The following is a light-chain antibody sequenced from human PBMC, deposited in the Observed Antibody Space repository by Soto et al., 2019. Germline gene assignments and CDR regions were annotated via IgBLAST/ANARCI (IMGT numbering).Light chain of an antibody. CDR2: KVS. CDR1: STYVGGYNY. CDR3: SSYTSSSTLVV. Sequence: QSVLTRPASVSGSPGQSLAISCTGTSTYVGGYNYVSWYQQDPGKAAKLMIYKVSKRPSGVSNPFSGTKSGNTACLTIPALQAEDEADYYCSSYTSSSTLVVFGSGTNVTVL. V-gene: IGLV2-14*01. J-gene: IGLJ1*01.